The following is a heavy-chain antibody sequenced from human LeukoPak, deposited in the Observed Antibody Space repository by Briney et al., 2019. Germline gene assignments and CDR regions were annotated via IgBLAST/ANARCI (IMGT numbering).Heavy chain of an antibody. CDR1: GGTFSSYA. CDR2: IIPLFGTS. Sequence: SVKVSCKASGGTFSSYAINWVRQAPGQGLEWMGGIIPLFGTSNYAQRFQARVTITADESTSIAYMELSSLRSEDTAVYYCARDSYNWNALGKAFDVWGQGTMVTVSS. V-gene: IGHV1-69*01. CDR3: ARDSYNWNALGKAFDV. D-gene: IGHD1-1*01. J-gene: IGHJ3*01.